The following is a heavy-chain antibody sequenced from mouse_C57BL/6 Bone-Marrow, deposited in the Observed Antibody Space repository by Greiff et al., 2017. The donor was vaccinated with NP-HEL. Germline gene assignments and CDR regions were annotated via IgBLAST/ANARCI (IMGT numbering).Heavy chain of an antibody. CDR1: GYTFTSYW. J-gene: IGHJ3*01. CDR3: ARRNY. V-gene: IGHV1-59*01. CDR2: IDPSDSYT. Sequence: QVQLQQPGAELVRPGPSVKLSCKASGYTFTSYWMHWVKQRPGQGLEWIGVIDPSDSYTNYNQKFKGKATLTVDTSASTAYMQLSSLTSEDSAVYYCARRNYWGQGTLVTVSA.